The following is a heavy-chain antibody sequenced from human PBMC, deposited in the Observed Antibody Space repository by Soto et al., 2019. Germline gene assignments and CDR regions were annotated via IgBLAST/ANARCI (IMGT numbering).Heavy chain of an antibody. J-gene: IGHJ4*02. V-gene: IGHV1-69*13. Sequence: GASVKVSCKASGGTFSSYAISWVRQAPGQGLEWMGGIIPIFGTANYAQKFQGRVTITADESTSTAYMELRSLRSDDTAVYYCARDHHGDYSSDYWGQGTLVTVSS. CDR3: ARDHHGDYSSDY. D-gene: IGHD2-21*02. CDR1: GGTFSSYA. CDR2: IIPIFGTA.